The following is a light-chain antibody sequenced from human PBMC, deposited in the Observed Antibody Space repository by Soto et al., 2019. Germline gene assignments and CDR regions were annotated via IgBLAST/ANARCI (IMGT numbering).Light chain of an antibody. CDR2: GSS. Sequence: EIVLTQSPRTLSLSPGERAPLSCRASQSVTSDYLAWYQQKPGQPPRLLIYGSSIRATGIPDRFTGSGSGTDFTLTISRLEPEDFAVYYCQQYGNSPRVTFGGGTKVEIK. V-gene: IGKV3-20*01. CDR1: QSVTSDY. J-gene: IGKJ4*01. CDR3: QQYGNSPRVT.